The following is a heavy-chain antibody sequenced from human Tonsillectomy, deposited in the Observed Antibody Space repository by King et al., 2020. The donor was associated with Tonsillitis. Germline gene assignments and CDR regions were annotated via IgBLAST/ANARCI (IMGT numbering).Heavy chain of an antibody. V-gene: IGHV3-11*01. CDR2: ISSAGDSR. CDR1: GFIFSDYY. Sequence: VQLVESGGGLVKPGGSLRLACEASGFIFSDYYMSWVRQAPGKGLKWVSYISSAGDSRYYADSVKGRFTVSRDNAANSMYLQTSGLRVDDTAVYFCARENGWFFDVWGRGTLVTVSS. CDR3: ARENGWFFDV. J-gene: IGHJ2*01. D-gene: IGHD2-8*01.